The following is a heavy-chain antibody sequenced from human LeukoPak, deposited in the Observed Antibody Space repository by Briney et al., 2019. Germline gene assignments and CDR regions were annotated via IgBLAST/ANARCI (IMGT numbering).Heavy chain of an antibody. D-gene: IGHD4-23*01. CDR3: ARGYGGKPDY. J-gene: IGHJ4*02. CDR1: GGSISSYY. CDR2: INHSGST. Sequence: PSETLSLTCTVSGGSISSYYWSWIRQPPGKGLEWIGEINHSGSTNYNPSLKSRVTISVDTSKNQFSLKLSSVTAADTAVYYCARGYGGKPDYWGQGTLVTVSS. V-gene: IGHV4-34*01.